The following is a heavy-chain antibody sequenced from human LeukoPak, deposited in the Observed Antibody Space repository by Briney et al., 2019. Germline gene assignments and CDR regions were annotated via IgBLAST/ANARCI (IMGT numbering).Heavy chain of an antibody. CDR1: GFTFSTYG. J-gene: IGHJ4*02. Sequence: PGRSLRLSCAASGFTFSTYGMHWVRQAPGKGLEWVAVISYDGTKKYYADSVKGRFTISRDNSKNTPYLQMNSLRAEDTAVYYCTTISTLPYWGQGTLVTVSS. CDR3: TTISTLPY. D-gene: IGHD2/OR15-2a*01. V-gene: IGHV3-30*03. CDR2: ISYDGTKK.